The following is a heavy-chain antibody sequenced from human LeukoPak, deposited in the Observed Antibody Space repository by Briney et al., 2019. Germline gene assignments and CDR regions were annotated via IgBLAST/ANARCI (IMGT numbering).Heavy chain of an antibody. D-gene: IGHD2-15*01. V-gene: IGHV1-24*01. CDR3: ATLVVPD. J-gene: IGHJ4*02. CDR2: FDPEDGET. CDR1: GGTFSSYA. Sequence: ASVKVSCKASGGTFSSYAISWVRQAPGKGLEWMGGFDPEDGETIYAQKFQGRVTMTEDTSTDTAYMELSSLRSEDTAVYYCATLVVPDWGQGTLVTVSS.